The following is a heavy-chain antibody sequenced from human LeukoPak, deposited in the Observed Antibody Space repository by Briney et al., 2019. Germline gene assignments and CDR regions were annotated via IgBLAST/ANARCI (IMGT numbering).Heavy chain of an antibody. CDR2: ISYDGSNK. CDR1: GFTFSSYG. CDR3: ARVAVAGTLYYYYYMDV. Sequence: GGSLRLSCAASGFTFSSYGMHWVRQAPGKGLEWVAVISYDGSNKYYADSVKGRFTTSRDNSKNTLYLQMNSLRAEDTAVYYCARVAVAGTLYYYYYMDVWGKGTTVTISS. J-gene: IGHJ6*03. V-gene: IGHV3-30*03. D-gene: IGHD6-19*01.